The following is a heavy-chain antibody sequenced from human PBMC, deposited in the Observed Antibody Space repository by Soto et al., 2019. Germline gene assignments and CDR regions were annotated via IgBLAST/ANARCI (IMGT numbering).Heavy chain of an antibody. J-gene: IGHJ6*02. CDR2: IIHSEST. CDR1: GGSFSAYY. Sequence: SETLSLTCAVYGGSFSAYYGSWVRQPPGKGLEWIGEIIHSESTKYNPSLKSRVTISVDTSKNQFSLKLSSVTAADTAVYYCARQRPTDGRWEFANYYGADVWGQGTPVTVSS. V-gene: IGHV4-34*12. CDR3: ARQRPTDGRWEFANYYGADV. D-gene: IGHD1-26*01.